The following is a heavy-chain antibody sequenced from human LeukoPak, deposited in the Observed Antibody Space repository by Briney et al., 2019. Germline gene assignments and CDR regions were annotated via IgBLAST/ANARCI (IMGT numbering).Heavy chain of an antibody. CDR2: IYSGGSI. V-gene: IGHV3-53*01. J-gene: IGHJ4*02. CDR3: ARGDDYGGAWYYFDY. CDR1: GFXVSSNY. Sequence: GGSLRLSCAASGFXVSSNYINWVRQAPGKGLEWLSVIYSGGSIYYADSVKGRFTISRDNSKNTLILQMNSLRAEDTAVYYCARGDDYGGAWYYFDYWGQGTLVTVSS. D-gene: IGHD4-23*01.